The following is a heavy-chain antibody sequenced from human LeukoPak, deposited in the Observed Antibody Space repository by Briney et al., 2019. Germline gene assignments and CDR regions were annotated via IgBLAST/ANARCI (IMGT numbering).Heavy chain of an antibody. D-gene: IGHD3-16*01. Sequence: GGSLRLSCAASGFTFSSYWMTWIRQAPGKGLEWVANIKQDGSEKYYVDSVKGRFTISRDNAKNSLYLQMNSLRVEDTAVYFCARANPFGGYWGQGTLVTVSS. V-gene: IGHV3-7*03. J-gene: IGHJ4*02. CDR1: GFTFSSYW. CDR3: ARANPFGGY. CDR2: IKQDGSEK.